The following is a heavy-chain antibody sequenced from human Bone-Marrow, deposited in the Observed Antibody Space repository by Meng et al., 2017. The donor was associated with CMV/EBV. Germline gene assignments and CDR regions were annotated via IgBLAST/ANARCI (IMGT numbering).Heavy chain of an antibody. Sequence: ASVKVSCKASGYTFTDYFMHWVRQAPGQGLEWMGWIYHNSGDTYYAQNFQGRVTMTRDTSISRVSMELNSLRSDDTAVYFCARFHGGSYFDYWGQGPLVPSPQ. CDR3: ARFHGGSYFDY. D-gene: IGHD2-15*01. CDR2: IYHNSGDT. CDR1: GYTFTDYF. J-gene: IGHJ4*02. V-gene: IGHV1-2*02.